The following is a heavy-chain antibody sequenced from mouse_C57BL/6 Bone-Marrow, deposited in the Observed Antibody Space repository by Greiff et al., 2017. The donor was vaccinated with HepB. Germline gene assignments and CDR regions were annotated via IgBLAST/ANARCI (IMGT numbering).Heavy chain of an antibody. Sequence: EVQVVESGPGLVKPSQSLSLTCSVTGYSITSGYYWNWIRQFPGNKLEWMGYISYDGSNNYNPSLKNRISITRDTSKNQFFLKLNSVTTEDTATYYCARKGVYGNYFDYWGQGTTLTVSS. CDR3: ARKGVYGNYFDY. CDR2: ISYDGSN. J-gene: IGHJ2*01. V-gene: IGHV3-6*01. D-gene: IGHD2-1*01. CDR1: GYSITSGYY.